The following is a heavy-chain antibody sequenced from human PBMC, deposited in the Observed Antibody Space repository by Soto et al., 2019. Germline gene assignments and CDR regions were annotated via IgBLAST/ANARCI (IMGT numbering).Heavy chain of an antibody. CDR1: GYTFTSYG. D-gene: IGHD3-22*01. CDR2: ISAYNGNT. V-gene: IGHV1-18*01. Sequence: QVQLVQSGAEVKKPGASVKVSCKASGYTFTSYGISWVRQAPGQGLEWMGWISAYNGNTNYARKLQGRVTMTTDTSTSTAYMELRSLRSDDTAVYYCARVGVNYYYDSSGYPDAFDIWGQGTMVTVSS. J-gene: IGHJ3*02. CDR3: ARVGVNYYYDSSGYPDAFDI.